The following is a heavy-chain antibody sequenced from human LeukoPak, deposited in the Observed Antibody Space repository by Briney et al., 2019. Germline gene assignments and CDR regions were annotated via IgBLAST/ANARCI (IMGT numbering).Heavy chain of an antibody. Sequence: SETLSLTCAVYGGSFSGYYWSWIRQPPGKGLEWIGEINHSGSTNYNPSLKSRVTMSVDTSKNQFSLNLRSVTPEDTAVYYCARNLIPEQLVLNFWGQGTLVAVSS. CDR1: GGSFSGYY. J-gene: IGHJ4*02. CDR3: ARNLIPEQLVLNF. V-gene: IGHV4-34*01. D-gene: IGHD6-13*01. CDR2: INHSGST.